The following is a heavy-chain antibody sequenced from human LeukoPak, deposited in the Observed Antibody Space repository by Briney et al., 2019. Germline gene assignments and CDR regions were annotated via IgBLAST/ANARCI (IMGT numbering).Heavy chain of an antibody. Sequence: SETLSLTCAVYGGSFSGYYWSWIRQPPGKGLEWIGEINHSGSTNYNPSLKSRVTISVDTSKNQFSLKLSSVTAADTAVYYCAREHLYAFDIWGQGTMVTVSS. CDR2: INHSGST. CDR1: GGSFSGYY. CDR3: AREHLYAFDI. V-gene: IGHV4-34*01. J-gene: IGHJ3*02. D-gene: IGHD2-21*01.